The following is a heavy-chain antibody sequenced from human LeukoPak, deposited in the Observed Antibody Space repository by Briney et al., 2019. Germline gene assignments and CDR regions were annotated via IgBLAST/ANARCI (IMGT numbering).Heavy chain of an antibody. V-gene: IGHV4-59*11. CDR1: GGSISSHY. CDR3: ARGALRTALDF. D-gene: IGHD4-17*01. CDR2: INDSGST. Sequence: PSETLSLTCTVSGGSISSHYWSWIRQPPGKGLEWIGYINDSGSTNYNPSLKSRVTMSVDTSKNQFSLKLSSVTAADTAVYYCARGALRTALDFWGQGTLVSVSS. J-gene: IGHJ4*02.